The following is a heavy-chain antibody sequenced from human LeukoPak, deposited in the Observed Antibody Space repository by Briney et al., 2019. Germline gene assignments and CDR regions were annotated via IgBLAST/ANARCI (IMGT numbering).Heavy chain of an antibody. CDR1: GFTFSSYE. V-gene: IGHV3-48*03. Sequence: GGSLRLSCAASGFTFSSYEMNWVRQAPGKGLEWVSYISGSGSTIYYADSVKGRFTISRDNAKNSLYLQINSLRAEDTAVYYCARSHDSSGYSYYYYYMDVWGKGTTVTVSS. CDR3: ARSHDSSGYSYYYYYMDV. J-gene: IGHJ6*03. CDR2: ISGSGSTI. D-gene: IGHD3-22*01.